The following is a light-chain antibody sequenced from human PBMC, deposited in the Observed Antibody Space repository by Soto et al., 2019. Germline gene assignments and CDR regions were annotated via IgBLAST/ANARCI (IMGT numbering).Light chain of an antibody. CDR2: EVN. CDR3: AAWDDSLNGSWV. J-gene: IGLJ3*02. Sequence: QSVLTQPASLSGSPGQSITISCTGTSSDIGAYDYVSWFQQHPGKAPKLMISEVNNRPSGVPDRFSGSKSGTSASLAISGLQSEDEADYYCAAWDDSLNGSWVFGGGTKLTVL. V-gene: IGLV2-14*01. CDR1: SSDIGAYDY.